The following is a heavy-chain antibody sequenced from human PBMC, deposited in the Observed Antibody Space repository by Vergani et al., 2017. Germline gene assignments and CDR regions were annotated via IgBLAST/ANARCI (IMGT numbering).Heavy chain of an antibody. J-gene: IGHJ4*02. CDR3: ARYSPYYDYVWASYRHFDY. Sequence: QVQLQESGPGLVKPSQTLSLPCTVSGGSISSGSYYWSWIRQPAGKGLEWIGRIYTSGSTNYNHSLKRRVTISVDTSTNQFSLKPSSVTAADTAVYYCARYSPYYDYVWASYRHFDYWGQGTLVTVSS. CDR1: GGSISSGSYY. CDR2: IYTSGST. V-gene: IGHV4-61*02. D-gene: IGHD3-16*02.